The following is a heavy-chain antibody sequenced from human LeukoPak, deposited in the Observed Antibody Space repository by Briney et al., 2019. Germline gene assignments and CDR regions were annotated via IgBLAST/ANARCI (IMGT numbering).Heavy chain of an antibody. V-gene: IGHV4-39*01. J-gene: IGHJ4*02. Sequence: SETLSLTCTVSGGSISSSTYYWGWIRQPPGKGLEWIGNIYYSGTTYYNPSLKSRLTISVDTSKNQFSLKLSSVTAADTAVYYCARSHDSSGYYYNYWGQGTLVTVSS. D-gene: IGHD3-22*01. CDR1: GGSISSSTYY. CDR2: IYYSGTT. CDR3: ARSHDSSGYYYNY.